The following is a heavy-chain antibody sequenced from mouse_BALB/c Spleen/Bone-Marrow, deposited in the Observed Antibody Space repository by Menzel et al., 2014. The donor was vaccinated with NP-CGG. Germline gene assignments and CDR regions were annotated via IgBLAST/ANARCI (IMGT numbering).Heavy chain of an antibody. CDR2: ISYSGST. CDR1: GYSITSDYA. D-gene: IGHD2-14*01. J-gene: IGHJ4*01. CDR3: ARGGYDDAVDY. Sequence: DVKLQESGPGLVKPSQSLSLPCTVTGYSITSDYAWNWIRQFPGNKLEWMGYISYSGSTSYNPSLKSRISITRDTSKNQFFLQLNSVTTEDTATYYCARGGYDDAVDYWGQGTSVTVSS. V-gene: IGHV3-2*02.